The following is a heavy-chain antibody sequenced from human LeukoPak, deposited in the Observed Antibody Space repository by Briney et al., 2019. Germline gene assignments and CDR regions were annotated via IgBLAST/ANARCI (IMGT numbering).Heavy chain of an antibody. CDR2: ISSSGSTI. CDR1: GFTFSDYY. D-gene: IGHD2-2*01. CDR3: AKSRRYQLLPGDY. V-gene: IGHV3-11*04. Sequence: GGSLRLSCAASGFTFSDYYMSWIRQAPGKGLEWVSYISSSGSTIYYADSVKGRFTISRDNSKNTLYLQMNSLRAEDTAVYYCAKSRRYQLLPGDYWGQGTLVTVSS. J-gene: IGHJ4*02.